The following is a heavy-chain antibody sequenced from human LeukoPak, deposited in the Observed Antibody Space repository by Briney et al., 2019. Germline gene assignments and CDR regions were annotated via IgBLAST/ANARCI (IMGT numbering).Heavy chain of an antibody. J-gene: IGHJ6*03. CDR3: AGAVDKAKVEGDYYYMDV. CDR2: IIPIFGTT. D-gene: IGHD5-18*01. CDR1: GYTFTSYG. Sequence: GASVKVSCKASGYTFTSYGISWVRQAPGQGLEWMGGIIPIFGTTNYAQKFQGRVTITADESTSTAYMELSSLRSEATGVYYCAGAVDKAKVEGDYYYMDVWGKGTTVTVSS. V-gene: IGHV1-69*13.